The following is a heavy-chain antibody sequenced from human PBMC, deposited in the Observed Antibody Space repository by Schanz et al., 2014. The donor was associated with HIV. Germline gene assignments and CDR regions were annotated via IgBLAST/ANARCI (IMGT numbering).Heavy chain of an antibody. CDR3: ARGEVATIEDKRGDYYYYYTMGV. Sequence: QVTLVQSGAEVKRPGSTVTVSCTASGGTLISTYGFSWARQAPGQGLEWMGGVIPIFGTANYAQKFQDRVTITADEPTSTAYMVLRGLRSEDTAVYYCARGEVATIEDKRGDYYYYYTMGVWGQGTTVTVSS. CDR1: GGTLISTYG. D-gene: IGHD5-12*01. CDR2: VIPIFGTA. V-gene: IGHV1-69*01. J-gene: IGHJ6*02.